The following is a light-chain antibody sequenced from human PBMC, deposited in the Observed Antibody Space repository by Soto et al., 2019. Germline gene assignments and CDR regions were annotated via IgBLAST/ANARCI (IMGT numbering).Light chain of an antibody. CDR3: QSYDNSLSGHVV. CDR2: GNT. J-gene: IGLJ2*01. Sequence: QPVLTQPPSVSGAPGQRVTISCTGSSSNIGAGYGVHWYQQLPGTAPKLLIFGNTNRPSGVPDRFSASRSATSASLAITGLQAEDEADYYCQSYDNSLSGHVVFGGGTKVTVL. V-gene: IGLV1-40*01. CDR1: SSNIGAGYG.